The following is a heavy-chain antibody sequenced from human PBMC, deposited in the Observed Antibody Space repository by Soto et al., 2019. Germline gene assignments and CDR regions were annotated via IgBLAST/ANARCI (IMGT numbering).Heavy chain of an antibody. D-gene: IGHD4-4*01. CDR1: GGSISSYY. Sequence: QVQLQESGPGLVKPSETLSLTCTVSGGSISSYYWSWIRQPPGKGLEWIGYIYYSGSTNYNPSLKRRVTISVDTSKNQFSLKLSSVTAADTAVYYCARRADNPYSTLDYWGQGTLVTVSS. CDR2: IYYSGST. V-gene: IGHV4-59*08. CDR3: ARRADNPYSTLDY. J-gene: IGHJ4*02.